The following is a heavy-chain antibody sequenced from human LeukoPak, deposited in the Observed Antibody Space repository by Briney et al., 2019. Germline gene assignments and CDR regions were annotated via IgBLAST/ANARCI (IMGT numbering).Heavy chain of an antibody. Sequence: SETLSLTCALYVGSFSGYYWSCIRHPPGKGLEWIGEINHSGSINYNPSLKRRVKISVDTSKNQFSLKLSSVTGADTAVYYCARGEYSGYYDYWGQGTLVTVSS. CDR1: VGSFSGYY. J-gene: IGHJ4*02. CDR3: ARGEYSGYYDY. CDR2: INHSGSI. D-gene: IGHD5-12*01. V-gene: IGHV4-34*01.